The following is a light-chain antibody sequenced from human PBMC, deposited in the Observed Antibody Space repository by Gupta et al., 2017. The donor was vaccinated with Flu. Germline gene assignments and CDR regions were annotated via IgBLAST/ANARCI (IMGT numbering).Light chain of an antibody. CDR2: RTS. V-gene: IGLV7-43*01. Sequence: QTVVAQDPSLTVSPGGTVTLTCAPSTRPVTTSSSPNWFQKKPGQAPWALISRTSNKHSWTPARVSGSLLGGKAALTLSGVQAEDESDYSCLVYYAGAVVFGGGTRLTVL. J-gene: IGLJ2*01. CDR1: TRPVTTSSS. CDR3: LVYYAGAVV.